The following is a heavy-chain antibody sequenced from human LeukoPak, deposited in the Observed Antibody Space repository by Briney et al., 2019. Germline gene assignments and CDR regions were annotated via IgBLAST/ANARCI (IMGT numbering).Heavy chain of an antibody. V-gene: IGHV3-74*01. Sequence: GGSLRLSCAASGFTFSSYWMHWVRQAPGKGLVWVSRINSDGSDTNYADSVKGRFTISRDNARNTVYLQMNSLRAEDTAVYYCARGWVPSDITLKWGQGTMVTVSS. D-gene: IGHD3-22*01. J-gene: IGHJ3*01. CDR3: ARGWVPSDITLK. CDR2: INSDGSDT. CDR1: GFTFSSYW.